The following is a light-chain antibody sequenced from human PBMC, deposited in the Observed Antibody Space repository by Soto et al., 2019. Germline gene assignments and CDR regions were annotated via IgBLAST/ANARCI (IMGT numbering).Light chain of an antibody. J-gene: IGKJ2*01. Sequence: DIQMTQSPSSLSASVGDRVTITCRASQSISSYLNWYQQKPGKAPKLLIYAASSLQSWVPSRFSGSGSVTDFTLTISRLQPEHFATYYCQQSYSTPRYTFGQGTKLEI. CDR1: QSISSY. V-gene: IGKV1-39*01. CDR2: AAS. CDR3: QQSYSTPRYT.